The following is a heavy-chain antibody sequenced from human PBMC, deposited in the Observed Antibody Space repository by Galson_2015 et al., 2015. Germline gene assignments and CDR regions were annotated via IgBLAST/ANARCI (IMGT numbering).Heavy chain of an antibody. CDR2: IYTSGST. CDR1: GGSISRGSYY. V-gene: IGHV4-61*02. D-gene: IGHD5-18*01. Sequence: LSLTCTVSGGSISRGSYYWSWIRQPAGTGLEWIGRIYTSGSTNYNPSLKSRVTISVDTSKNQFSLKLSSVTAADTAVYYCARSGYSYGRGYFDYWGQGTLVTVSS. CDR3: ARSGYSYGRGYFDY. J-gene: IGHJ4*02.